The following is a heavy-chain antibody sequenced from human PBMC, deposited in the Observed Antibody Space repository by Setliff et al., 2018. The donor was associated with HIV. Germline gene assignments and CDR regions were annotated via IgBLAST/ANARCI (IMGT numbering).Heavy chain of an antibody. V-gene: IGHV3-23*01. CDR1: GFTFSSYT. Sequence: GGSLRLSCAASGFTFSSYTMSWVRQAPGKGLECVSLISNTGGSAFYPDSVKGRFSISRDNSKNTLYLQMYSLRAEDTALYYCAKDRVGYCSSISRPGGFDYWGQGTLVTVSS. CDR2: ISNTGGSA. J-gene: IGHJ4*02. CDR3: AKDRVGYCSSISRPGGFDY. D-gene: IGHD2-2*03.